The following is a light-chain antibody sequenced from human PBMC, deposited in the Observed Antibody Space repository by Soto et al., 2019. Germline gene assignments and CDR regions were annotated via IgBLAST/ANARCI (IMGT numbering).Light chain of an antibody. V-gene: IGKV3-20*01. CDR3: QQYGSSPPWA. Sequence: EIVFTQSPGTLSLSPGERATLSYRPGQSLSSSSLAWYQQNLGQAPRLLICGAGSRATGIPDRLTGGGSGTDFILTVSRLEPEYFAVYNCQQYGSSPPWAFGQGTKVDIK. CDR1: QSLSSSS. J-gene: IGKJ1*01. CDR2: GAG.